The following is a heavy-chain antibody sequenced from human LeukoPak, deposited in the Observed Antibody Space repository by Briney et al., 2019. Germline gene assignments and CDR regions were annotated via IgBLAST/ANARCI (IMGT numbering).Heavy chain of an antibody. J-gene: IGHJ4*02. Sequence: SVKVSCKASGGTFSSYAISWVRQAPGQGLEWMGGIIPIFGTANYAQKFQGRVTITTDESTSTAYMELSSLRPEDTAVYYCAAQYYYDGSGYYYWGQGTLDTVSS. V-gene: IGHV1-69*05. CDR1: GGTFSSYA. CDR3: AAQYYYDGSGYYY. CDR2: IIPIFGTA. D-gene: IGHD3-22*01.